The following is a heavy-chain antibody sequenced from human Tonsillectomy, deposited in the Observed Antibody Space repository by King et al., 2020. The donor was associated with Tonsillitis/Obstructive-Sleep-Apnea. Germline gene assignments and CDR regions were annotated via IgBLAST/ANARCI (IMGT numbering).Heavy chain of an antibody. CDR2: IYSGGST. J-gene: IGHJ3*02. Sequence: VQLVESGGGLIQPGGSLRLSCAASGFTVSSNYMSWVRQAPGKGLEWVSVIYSGGSTYYADSVKGRFTISRDNSKNTLYLQMNSLRAEDTAVYYCAPIVVVPAATSDAFDIWGQGTMVTVSS. V-gene: IGHV3-53*01. D-gene: IGHD2-2*01. CDR1: GFTVSSNY. CDR3: APIVVVPAATSDAFDI.